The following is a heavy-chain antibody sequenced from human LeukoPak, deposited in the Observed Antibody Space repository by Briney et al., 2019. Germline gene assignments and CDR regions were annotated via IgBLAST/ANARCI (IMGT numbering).Heavy chain of an antibody. Sequence: GESLKISCKGSGYSFSNYWIGWVRQMPDKGLEWMGIIYPGDSDTRYSPSFQGQVTISADKSISTAFLQWSSLKASDTAMYYCARMWRYRSSGTCYPNDWGQGTLVTVSS. J-gene: IGHJ4*02. D-gene: IGHD2-15*01. V-gene: IGHV5-51*01. CDR2: IYPGDSDT. CDR3: ARMWRYRSSGTCYPND. CDR1: GYSFSNYW.